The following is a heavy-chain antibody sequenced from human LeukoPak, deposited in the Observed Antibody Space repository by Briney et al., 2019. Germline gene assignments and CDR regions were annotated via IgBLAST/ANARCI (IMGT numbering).Heavy chain of an antibody. Sequence: PSETLSFTCAVYGASFSGNYWSWIRQPPGKGLEWIGEIDHSGSTNYNPSLKSRVTISVDTSKNQFSLKLSSVTAADTAVYYCAATTYYDSSGYSYRTWGQGTLVTVSS. CDR2: IDHSGST. D-gene: IGHD3-22*01. CDR1: GASFSGNY. CDR3: AATTYYDSSGYSYRT. V-gene: IGHV4-34*01. J-gene: IGHJ5*02.